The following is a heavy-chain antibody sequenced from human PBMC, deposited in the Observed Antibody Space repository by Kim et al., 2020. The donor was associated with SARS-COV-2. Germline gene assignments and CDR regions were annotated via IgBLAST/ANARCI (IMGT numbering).Heavy chain of an antibody. D-gene: IGHD5-18*01. CDR2: IYYSGST. V-gene: IGHV4-39*07. J-gene: IGHJ6*02. CDR1: GGSISSSSYY. CDR3: ARDSGMATARYYYYGMDV. Sequence: SETLSLTCTVSGGSISSSSYYWGWIRQPPGKGLEWIGSIYYSGSTYYNPSLKSRVTISVDTSKNQFSLKLSSVTAADTAVYYCARDSGMATARYYYYGMDVWGQGATVTVSS.